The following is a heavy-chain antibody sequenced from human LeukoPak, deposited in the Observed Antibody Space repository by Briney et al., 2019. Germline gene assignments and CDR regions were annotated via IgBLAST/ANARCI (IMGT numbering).Heavy chain of an antibody. Sequence: GGSLRLSCAASGFTFSSYSMNWVRQAPGKGLEWVSYISSSSSTMYYADSVKGRFTISRDNAKNSLYLQMNSLRAEDTAVYYCAGLDGYNDYWGQGTLVTVSS. CDR3: AGLDGYNDY. D-gene: IGHD5-24*01. J-gene: IGHJ4*02. CDR2: ISSSSSTM. V-gene: IGHV3-48*01. CDR1: GFTFSSYS.